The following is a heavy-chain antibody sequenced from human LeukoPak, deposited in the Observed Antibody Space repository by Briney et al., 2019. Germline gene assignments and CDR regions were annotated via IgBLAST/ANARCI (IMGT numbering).Heavy chain of an antibody. CDR1: GGSISSYY. D-gene: IGHD1-26*01. V-gene: IGHV4-59*01. J-gene: IGHJ4*02. Sequence: SETLSLTCTVSGGSISSYYWSWIRQPPGKGLEWIGYIYYSGSTNYNLSLKSRVTISVDTSKNQFSLKLSPVTAADTAVYYCARSVGAERDFDYWGQGTLVTVSS. CDR2: IYYSGST. CDR3: ARSVGAERDFDY.